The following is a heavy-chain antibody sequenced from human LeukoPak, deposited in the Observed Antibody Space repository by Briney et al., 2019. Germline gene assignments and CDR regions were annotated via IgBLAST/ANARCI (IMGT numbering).Heavy chain of an antibody. CDR3: ASTGSGPAWFDP. V-gene: IGHV4-34*01. Sequence: SETLSLTCAVYGGSFSGYYWSWIRQPPGKGLEWIGEINYSGSTNYNPSLKSRVTISVDTPKNQFSLKLSSVTAADTAVYYCASTGSGPAWFDPWGQGTLVTVSS. CDR2: INYSGST. J-gene: IGHJ5*02. CDR1: GGSFSGYY. D-gene: IGHD2-15*01.